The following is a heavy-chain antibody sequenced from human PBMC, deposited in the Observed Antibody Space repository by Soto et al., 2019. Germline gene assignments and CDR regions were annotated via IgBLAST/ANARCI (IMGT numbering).Heavy chain of an antibody. V-gene: IGHV3-23*01. CDR2: ISDSDGST. Sequence: PGGSLRLSCAASGFTFSIYALTWVRQAPGKGLEWVSAISDSDGSTYYADSVKGRFTISRDNSKNTLYLQMNSLRAEDTAVYYCAKVASTVTPGGYYMDVWGKGTTVTVSS. CDR1: GFTFSIYA. D-gene: IGHD4-4*01. CDR3: AKVASTVTPGGYYMDV. J-gene: IGHJ6*03.